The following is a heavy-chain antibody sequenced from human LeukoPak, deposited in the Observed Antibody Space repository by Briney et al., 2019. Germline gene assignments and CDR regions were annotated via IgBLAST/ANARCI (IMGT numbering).Heavy chain of an antibody. D-gene: IGHD3-3*01. V-gene: IGHV4-4*07. CDR3: ARVSLEWLLYDAFDI. CDR1: GDSMTSYY. CDR2: IYTSGNT. Sequence: SETLSLTCTVSGDSMTSYYWSWVRQPAGKGLEWIGRIYTSGNTNYNPSLKSRVTMSVDTSKSQLSLNLNSVTAADTAVYYCARVSLEWLLYDAFDIWGQGTMVTVSS. J-gene: IGHJ3*02.